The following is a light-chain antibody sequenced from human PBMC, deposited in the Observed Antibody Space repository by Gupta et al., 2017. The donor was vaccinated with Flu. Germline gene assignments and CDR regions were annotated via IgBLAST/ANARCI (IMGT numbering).Light chain of an antibody. CDR1: SRDVGSHNY. CDR3: PSYEATCNPWV. V-gene: IGLV2-14*03. J-gene: IGLJ3*02. Sequence: SALTQPASVSGSPGPSVTISCTGTSRDVGSHNYVPWYQPTPGKAPNLLIYYVSSRHSAIPTRFSASKYGTTAAVTTTCLQTEEAADYFCPSYEATCNPWVFGGGTKLTVL. CDR2: YVS.